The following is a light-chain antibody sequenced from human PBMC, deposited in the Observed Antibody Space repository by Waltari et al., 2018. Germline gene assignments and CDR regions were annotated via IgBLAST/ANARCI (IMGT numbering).Light chain of an antibody. V-gene: IGKV1-39*01. Sequence: DIQMTQSPSSLSASVGDRVTITCRASQSISSYLNWYQKKPGTAPKLLIYAASSLQSGVPSRFSGSGSGTDFTLTISSLQPGDFATYYCQQSYAALWTFGHATKVEI. J-gene: IGKJ1*01. CDR3: QQSYAALWT. CDR2: AAS. CDR1: QSISSY.